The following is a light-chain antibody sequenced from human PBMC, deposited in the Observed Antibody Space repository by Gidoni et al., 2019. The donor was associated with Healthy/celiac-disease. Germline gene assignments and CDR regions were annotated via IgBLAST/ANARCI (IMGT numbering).Light chain of an antibody. Sequence: SYELTQPPSVSVSPGQTARITCSGDALPKQYAYWYRQKPGKAPVMVIYKASESPSGIPERFSGSSSGTTVTLTISGVQAEDEADYYCQSADSSGTVVFGGGTKLTVL. J-gene: IGLJ2*01. V-gene: IGLV3-25*03. CDR2: KAS. CDR3: QSADSSGTVV. CDR1: ALPKQY.